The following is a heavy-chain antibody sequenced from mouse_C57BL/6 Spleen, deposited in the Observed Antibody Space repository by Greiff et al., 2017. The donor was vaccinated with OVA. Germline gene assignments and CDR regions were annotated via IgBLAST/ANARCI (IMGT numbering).Heavy chain of an antibody. CDR1: GFTFSDYG. CDR3: ARGGYSGDY. V-gene: IGHV5-17*01. CDR2: ISSGSSTI. Sequence: EVKLQESGGGLVKPGGSLKLSCAASGFTFSDYGMHWVRQAPEKGLEWVAYISSGSSTIYYADTVKGRFTISRDNAKNTLFLQMTSLRSEETAMYYCARGGYSGDYWGQGTTLTVSS. J-gene: IGHJ2*01. D-gene: IGHD2-3*01.